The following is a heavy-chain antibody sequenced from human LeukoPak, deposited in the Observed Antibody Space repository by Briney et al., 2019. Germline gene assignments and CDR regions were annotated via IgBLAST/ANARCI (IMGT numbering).Heavy chain of an antibody. CDR3: ARDNDSADFEY. CDR1: GFTFSSYS. CDR2: ISSSSSYI. J-gene: IGHJ4*02. V-gene: IGHV3-21*01. Sequence: GGSLRLSCAASGFTFSSYSMNWVRQAPGKGLEWVSSISSSSSYIYYADSVKGRFTISRDNAKNSLYLQMNSLRAEDTAVYYCARDNDSADFEYWGQGTLVTVSS. D-gene: IGHD2-15*01.